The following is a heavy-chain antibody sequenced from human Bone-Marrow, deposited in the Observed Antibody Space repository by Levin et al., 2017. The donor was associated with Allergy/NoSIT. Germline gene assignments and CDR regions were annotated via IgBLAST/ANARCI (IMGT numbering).Heavy chain of an antibody. D-gene: IGHD5-12*01. J-gene: IGHJ4*02. CDR3: ARGGYSYSWYCDY. CDR1: GLTFSSYG. Sequence: PGGSLRLSCVASGLTFSSYGMNWVRQTPGKGLEWVAVISYDGTDKHHADSVKGRFTVSRDNSKNTLYLQMNSLRADDTAVYYCARGGYSYSWYCDYWGLGTLVTVSS. CDR2: ISYDGTDK. V-gene: IGHV3-30*03.